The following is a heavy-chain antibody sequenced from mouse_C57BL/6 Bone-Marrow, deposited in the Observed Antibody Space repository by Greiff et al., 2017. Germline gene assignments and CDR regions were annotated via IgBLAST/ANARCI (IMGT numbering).Heavy chain of an antibody. CDR3: ASSPLNWDWFAY. D-gene: IGHD4-1*01. CDR2: ISSGSSTI. Sequence: EVKLVESGGGLVKPGGSLKLSCAASGFTFSDYGMHWVRQAPEKGLEWVAYISSGSSTIYYADTVKGRFTISRDNAKNTLFLQMTSLRSEATAMYYCASSPLNWDWFAYWGQGTLVTVAA. CDR1: GFTFSDYG. J-gene: IGHJ3*01. V-gene: IGHV5-17*01.